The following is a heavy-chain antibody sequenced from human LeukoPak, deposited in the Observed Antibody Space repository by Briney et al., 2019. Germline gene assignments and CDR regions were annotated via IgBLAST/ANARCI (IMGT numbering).Heavy chain of an antibody. V-gene: IGHV4-59*01. D-gene: IGHD4-23*01. J-gene: IGHJ4*02. CDR1: GGSISSYY. Sequence: SEALSLTCTVSGGSISSYYWNWIRQPPGKGLEWIGYVFYSGGTNYNPSLKSRVTISVDTSKNQFSLKLSSVTAADTAMYFCASYGGKGAYFDYWGQGILVTVSS. CDR3: ASYGGKGAYFDY. CDR2: VFYSGGT.